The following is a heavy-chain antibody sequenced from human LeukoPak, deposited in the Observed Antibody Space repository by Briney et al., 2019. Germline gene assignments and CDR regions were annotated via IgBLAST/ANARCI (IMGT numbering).Heavy chain of an antibody. J-gene: IGHJ4*02. Sequence: SETLSLTCTVSGGSFSSYYWSWIRQPAGKGLEWIGYIYYSGSTNYNPSLKGRVTISVDTSKNQFSLKLSSVTAADTAMYYCARTGIAAAGHDYWGQGTLVTVSS. CDR3: ARTGIAAAGHDY. V-gene: IGHV4-59*01. CDR2: IYYSGST. D-gene: IGHD6-13*01. CDR1: GGSFSSYY.